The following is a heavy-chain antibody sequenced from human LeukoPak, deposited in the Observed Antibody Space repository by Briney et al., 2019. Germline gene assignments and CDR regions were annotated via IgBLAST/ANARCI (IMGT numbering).Heavy chain of an antibody. J-gene: IGHJ4*02. D-gene: IGHD1-26*01. CDR1: GGSFSGYY. V-gene: IGHV4-34*01. Sequence: PSETLSLTCAVYGGSFSGYYWSWIRQPPGKGLEWIGEINHSGSTNYNPSLKSRVTISVDTSKNQFSLKLSSVTAADTAVYYCARARGIVGARRHFDYWGQGTLVTVSS. CDR2: INHSGST. CDR3: ARARGIVGARRHFDY.